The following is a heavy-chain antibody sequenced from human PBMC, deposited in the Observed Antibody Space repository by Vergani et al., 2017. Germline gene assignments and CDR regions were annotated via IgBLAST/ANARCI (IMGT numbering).Heavy chain of an antibody. CDR2: IIPIFGTA. V-gene: IGHV1-69*13. J-gene: IGHJ4*02. D-gene: IGHD2-2*02. CDR3: AGDGHCSSTSCYTGGIDY. Sequence: QVQLVQSGAEVKKPGSSVKVSCKASGGTFSSYAISWVRQAPGQGLEWMGGIIPIFGTANYAQKFQGRVTITADESTSTAYMELSSLRSEDTAVYYCAGDGHCSSTSCYTGGIDYWGQGTLVTVSS. CDR1: GGTFSSYA.